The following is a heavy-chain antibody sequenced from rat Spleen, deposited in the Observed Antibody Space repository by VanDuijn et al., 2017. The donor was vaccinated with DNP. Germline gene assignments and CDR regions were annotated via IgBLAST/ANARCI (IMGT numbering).Heavy chain of an antibody. CDR2: ITNSGGST. J-gene: IGHJ2*01. D-gene: IGHD1-9*01. CDR3: AKGYGYKFDY. CDR1: GFTFSDYY. V-gene: IGHV5S23*01. Sequence: EVQLVESGGGLVQPGRSLKLSCAASGFTFSDYYMAWVRQAPTKGLEWVASITNSGGSTYYRDSVKGRFTISRDNAKSTLYLQMNSLRSEDTATYYCAKGYGYKFDYWGQGVMVTVSS.